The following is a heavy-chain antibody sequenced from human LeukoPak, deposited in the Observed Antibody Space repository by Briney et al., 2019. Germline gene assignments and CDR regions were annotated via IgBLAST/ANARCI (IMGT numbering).Heavy chain of an antibody. CDR3: ATIVFGSGSYSFDY. V-gene: IGHV1-24*01. Sequence: ASVKVSCKVSGNTLTELSMHWVRQAPGKGLEWMGGFDPEDGETIYAQKFQGRVTMTEDTSTDTAYMELSSLRSEDTAVYCCATIVFGSGSYSFDYWGQGTLVTVSS. D-gene: IGHD3-10*01. CDR2: FDPEDGET. CDR1: GNTLTELS. J-gene: IGHJ4*02.